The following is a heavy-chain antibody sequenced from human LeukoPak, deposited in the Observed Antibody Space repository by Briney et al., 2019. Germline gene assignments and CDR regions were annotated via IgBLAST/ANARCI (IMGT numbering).Heavy chain of an antibody. D-gene: IGHD2-2*01. J-gene: IGHJ6*03. CDR3: AREYCSSTSCQRYYYYYYMTS. V-gene: IGHV4-39*02. Sequence: SETLSLTCTVSGGSISSSSYYWGWIRRPPGKGLEWIGSIYYSGSTYYNPSPKSRVTISVDTSKNQFSLKLSSVTAADTAVYYCAREYCSSTSCQRYYYYYYMTSGAKGPRSPSP. CDR2: IYYSGST. CDR1: GGSISSSSYY.